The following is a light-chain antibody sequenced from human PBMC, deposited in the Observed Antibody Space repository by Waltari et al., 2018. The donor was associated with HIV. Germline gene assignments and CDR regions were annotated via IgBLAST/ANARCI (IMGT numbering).Light chain of an antibody. CDR2: GN. V-gene: IGLV1-40*01. CDR1: SSNIGSLYD. CDR3: QSYDSDLGSPV. Sequence: QSVLTQPPSVSGAPGQRVTISCTGNSSNIGSLYDVHWYLQTPGSVPKLLNTGNSRPSGFSERFSGSRSGTSASLAITALRAEDEGTYYCQSYDSDLGSPVFGGGTEVTVL. J-gene: IGLJ3*02.